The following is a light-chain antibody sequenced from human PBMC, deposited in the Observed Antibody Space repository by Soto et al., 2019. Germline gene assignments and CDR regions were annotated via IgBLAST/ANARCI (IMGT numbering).Light chain of an antibody. CDR3: QSYDSSLSAWV. V-gene: IGLV1-40*01. CDR1: SSNIGAGYD. CDR2: GNT. Sequence: HSVLTQPPSVSGAPGQRVTISCTESSSNIGAGYDVHWYQQLPGTAPKLLIYGNTNRPSGVPDRFSGSESGTSASLAITGLLAKDEGDYYCQSYDSSLSAWVFGGGTKLTVL. J-gene: IGLJ3*02.